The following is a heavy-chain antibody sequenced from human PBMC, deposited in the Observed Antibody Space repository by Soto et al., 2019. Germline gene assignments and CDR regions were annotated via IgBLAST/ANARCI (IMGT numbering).Heavy chain of an antibody. J-gene: IGHJ3*02. CDR3: ARLYSSSWYDAFDI. D-gene: IGHD6-13*01. Sequence: SGPTLLKPTHTLTLTCTFSGFSLSTSGVGVGWIRQPPGKALEWLALIYWDDDKRYSPSLKSRLTITKDTSKNQVVLTMTNMDPVDTATYYCARLYSSSWYDAFDIWGQGTMVTVSS. CDR2: IYWDDDK. V-gene: IGHV2-5*02. CDR1: GFSLSTSGVG.